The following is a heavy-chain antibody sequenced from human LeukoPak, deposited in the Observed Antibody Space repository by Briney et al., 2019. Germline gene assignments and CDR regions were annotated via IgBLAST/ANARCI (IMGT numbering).Heavy chain of an antibody. CDR2: ISYDGSNK. J-gene: IGHJ6*02. CDR1: GFTFSGAW. CDR3: AKDSGPWSSSWYDYYYYGMDV. Sequence: PGGSLRLSCAASGFTFSGAWMSWVRQAPGKGLEWVAVISYDGSNKYYADSVKGRFTISRDNSKNTLYLQMNSLRAEDTAVYYCAKDSGPWSSSWYDYYYYGMDVWGQGTTVTVSS. V-gene: IGHV3-30*18. D-gene: IGHD6-13*01.